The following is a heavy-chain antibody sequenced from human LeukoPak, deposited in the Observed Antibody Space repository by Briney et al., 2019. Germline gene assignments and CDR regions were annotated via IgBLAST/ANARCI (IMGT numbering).Heavy chain of an antibody. V-gene: IGHV3-53*01. J-gene: IGHJ4*02. CDR1: GFTVSSNY. D-gene: IGHD5-12*01. Sequence: GGSLRLSCAASGFTVSSNYMSWVRQAPGKGLEWVSVIYSGGSTYYADSVKGRFTISRDNSKNTLYLQMNSLRAEDTAVYYCARTLSGYYFDYWGQGTLVTVSS. CDR3: ARTLSGYYFDY. CDR2: IYSGGST.